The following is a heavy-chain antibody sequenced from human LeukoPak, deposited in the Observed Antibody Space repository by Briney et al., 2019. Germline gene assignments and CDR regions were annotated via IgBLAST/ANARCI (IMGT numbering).Heavy chain of an antibody. CDR1: GGSISSDIYY. D-gene: IGHD5-18*01. CDR2: IYYSGNT. Sequence: SETLSLTGTVSGGSISSDIYYWGWIRQPPGKGLEWIGSIYYSGNTYYNPSLRSRVTISVDTSKKQFSLKLSSVTAADTAVYYCARDDTAMALDYWGQGTLVTVSS. CDR3: ARDDTAMALDY. J-gene: IGHJ4*02. V-gene: IGHV4-39*02.